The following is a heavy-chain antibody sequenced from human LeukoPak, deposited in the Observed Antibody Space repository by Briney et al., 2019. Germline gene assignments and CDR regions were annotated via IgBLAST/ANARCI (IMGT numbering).Heavy chain of an antibody. J-gene: IGHJ6*02. CDR3: ARDAQQLPPAPYYYYGMDV. CDR2: IYYSGST. D-gene: IGHD6-13*01. V-gene: IGHV4-31*03. Sequence: SQTLSLTCTVSGGSISSGGYYWSWIRQHPGKGLEWIGYIYYSGSTYYNPSLKSRVTISVDTSKNQFSLKLSPVTAADTAVYYCARDAQQLPPAPYYYYGMDVWGQGTTVTVSS. CDR1: GGSISSGGYY.